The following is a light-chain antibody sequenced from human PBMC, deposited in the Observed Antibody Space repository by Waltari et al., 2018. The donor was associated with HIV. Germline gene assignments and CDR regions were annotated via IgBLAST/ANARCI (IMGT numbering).Light chain of an antibody. J-gene: IGLJ7*01. CDR3: QSADSSGTYAV. Sequence: SYELTQPPSVSVSPGQTARITCSGDVLPKQYAYWYQQKPGQAPVVVISKDSWRPSGIPERFSGSGSGTTVTLTISGVQAEDEADYYCQSADSSGTYAVFGGGTQLTVL. CDR1: VLPKQY. CDR2: KDS. V-gene: IGLV3-25*03.